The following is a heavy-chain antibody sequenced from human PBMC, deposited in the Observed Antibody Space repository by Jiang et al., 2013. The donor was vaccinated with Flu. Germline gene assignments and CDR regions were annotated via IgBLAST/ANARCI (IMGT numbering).Heavy chain of an antibody. J-gene: IGHJ3*02. CDR2: IYYSGST. CDR1: GGSISSYY. V-gene: IGHV4-59*01. CDR3: ARGRDAFDI. Sequence: GSGLVKPSETLSLTCTVSGGSISSYYWSWIRQPPGKGLEWIGYIYYSGSTNYNPSLKSRVTISVDTSKNQFSLKLSSVTAADTAVYYCARGRDAFDIWGQGTMVTVSS.